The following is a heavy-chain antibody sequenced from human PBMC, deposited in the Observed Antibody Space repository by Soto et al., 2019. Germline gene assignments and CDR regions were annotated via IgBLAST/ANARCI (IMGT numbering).Heavy chain of an antibody. Sequence: AGGALRLSCAASGFTFSDYYMSLVRQAPGEGLEGVSYSSSSGSTIYYADSVKARFTISRDNAKNSLYLQKHSLRAEDTAVYYCARGGAIQRYCSGGSCDPRSHFDCWGQGTLVTVSS. D-gene: IGHD2-15*01. CDR2: SSSSGSTI. CDR3: ARGGAIQRYCSGGSCDPRSHFDC. V-gene: IGHV3-11*01. CDR1: GFTFSDYY. J-gene: IGHJ4*02.